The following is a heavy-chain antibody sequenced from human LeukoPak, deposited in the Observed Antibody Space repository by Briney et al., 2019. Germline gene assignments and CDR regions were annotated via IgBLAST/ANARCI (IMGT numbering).Heavy chain of an antibody. CDR1: GFTFSSYE. D-gene: IGHD2-21*02. Sequence: PGGSLRLSCAASGFTFSSYEMNWVRQAPGKGLVWVATISQDGSQKYYVDSVKGRFTLSRDNAKNSLYLEMISLRAEDAAFYYCVRGLSAISSWGQGTLVTVSS. CDR2: ISQDGSQK. V-gene: IGHV3-7*01. J-gene: IGHJ5*02. CDR3: VRGLSAISS.